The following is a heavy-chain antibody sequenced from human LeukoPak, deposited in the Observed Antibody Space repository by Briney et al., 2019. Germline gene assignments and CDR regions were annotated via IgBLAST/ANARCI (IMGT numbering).Heavy chain of an antibody. D-gene: IGHD6-13*01. CDR1: GGSFNDYY. Sequence: PSETLSLTCAVYGGSFNDYYWSWIRQPPGKGLEWIGEINHSGNTNYYPSLKSRVTISVDTSKNQFSLKLSSMTAADTAVYYCARVYSSRSSYLAYWGQGTLVPVSS. J-gene: IGHJ4*02. CDR3: ARVYSSRSSYLAY. CDR2: INHSGNT. V-gene: IGHV4-34*01.